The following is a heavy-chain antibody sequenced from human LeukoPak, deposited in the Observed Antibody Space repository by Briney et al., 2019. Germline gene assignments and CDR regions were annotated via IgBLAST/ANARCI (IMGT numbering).Heavy chain of an antibody. CDR1: GYTFTDYY. Sequence: ASVKVSCKASGYTFTDYYMNWVRQAPGQGLEWMGWINPNSGGTNYAQKFQGRVTMTRDTSITTVYMELSSLRSGDTAMYYCTRALGSDYWGQGTLVTVSS. V-gene: IGHV1-2*02. CDR2: INPNSGGT. J-gene: IGHJ4*02. D-gene: IGHD1-26*01. CDR3: TRALGSDY.